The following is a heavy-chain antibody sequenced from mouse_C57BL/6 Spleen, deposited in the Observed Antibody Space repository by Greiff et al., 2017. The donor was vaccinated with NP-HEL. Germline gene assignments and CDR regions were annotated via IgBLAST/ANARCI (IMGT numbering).Heavy chain of an antibody. V-gene: IGHV2-5*01. J-gene: IGHJ4*01. CDR1: GFSLTSYG. CDR3: AKNAYDYEGMDY. Sequence: VKLVESGPGLVQPSQSLSITCTVSGFSLTSYGVHWVRQSPGKGLEWLGVIWRGGSTDYNAAFMSRLSITKDNSKSQVFFKMNSLQADDTAIYYCAKNAYDYEGMDYWGQGTSVTVSS. CDR2: IWRGGST. D-gene: IGHD2-4*01.